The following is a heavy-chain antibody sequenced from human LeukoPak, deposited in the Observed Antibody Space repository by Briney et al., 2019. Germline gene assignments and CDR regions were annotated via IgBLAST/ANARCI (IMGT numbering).Heavy chain of an antibody. CDR2: INHSGST. D-gene: IGHD3-3*01. Sequence: PSETLSLTCAVYGGSFSGYYWSWIRQPPGKGLEWIGEINHSGSTNYNPSLKSRVTISVDTSKNQFSLKLSSVTAADTAVYYCARHQGTIFGVVTDPANWFDPWGQGTLVTVSS. CDR1: GGSFSGYY. V-gene: IGHV4-34*01. J-gene: IGHJ5*02. CDR3: ARHQGTIFGVVTDPANWFDP.